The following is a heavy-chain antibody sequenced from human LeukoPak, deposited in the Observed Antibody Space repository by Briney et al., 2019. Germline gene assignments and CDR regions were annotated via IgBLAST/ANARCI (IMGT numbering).Heavy chain of an antibody. Sequence: GGSLRLSCAASGFTFSSYEMNWVRQAPGKGLEWVSYISSSGSTIYYADSVKGRFTISRDNSKNTLYLQMNSLRAEDTAVYYCAKDGAWGYMVRGVISYYFDYWGQGTLVTVSS. CDR3: AKDGAWGYMVRGVISYYFDY. D-gene: IGHD3-10*01. CDR2: ISSSGSTI. CDR1: GFTFSSYE. J-gene: IGHJ4*02. V-gene: IGHV3-48*03.